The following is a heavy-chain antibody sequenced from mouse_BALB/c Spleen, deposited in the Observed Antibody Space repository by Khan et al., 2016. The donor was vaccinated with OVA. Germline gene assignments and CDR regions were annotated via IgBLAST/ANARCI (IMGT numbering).Heavy chain of an antibody. Sequence: VQLQQSGTVLARPGTSVKMSCKASGYTFTSYWMHWVKQRPGQGLEWIGAIYPGNSDTSYNQKFKGKAKLTAATSTSTAYMELSSLKNEDSAVYYCTGFGYLFAYWGPGTLVTVSA. CDR3: TGFGYLFAY. CDR2: IYPGNSDT. D-gene: IGHD2-2*01. CDR1: GYTFTSYW. J-gene: IGHJ3*01. V-gene: IGHV1-5*01.